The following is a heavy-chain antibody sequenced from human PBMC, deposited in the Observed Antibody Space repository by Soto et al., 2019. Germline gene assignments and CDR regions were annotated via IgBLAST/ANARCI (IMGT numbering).Heavy chain of an antibody. D-gene: IGHD3-9*01. CDR1: GGSISSSSYY. Sequence: SETLSLTCTVSGGSISSSSYYWSWIRQPLGKGLEWSGYIYDSGSTNYNPSLKSRVTISVDTSKHQSSLKLSSVTAADTAVYYCARQSYDILTGYQGFANWFANWGQRTLVTVSS. CDR3: ARQSYDILTGYQGFANWFAN. CDR2: IYDSGST. J-gene: IGHJ5*02. V-gene: IGHV4-61*01.